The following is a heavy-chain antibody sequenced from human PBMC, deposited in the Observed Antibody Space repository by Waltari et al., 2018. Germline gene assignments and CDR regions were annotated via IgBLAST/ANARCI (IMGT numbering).Heavy chain of an antibody. J-gene: IGHJ4*02. Sequence: QVHLVESGGGLGQPGMSLRLPCAASGFTFINYAMHWVRQAPNKGLGWLAVISADGGTKYYAGSVRGRFTVSRDKSTNTLHLQMTSLAPEDAAVYFCARDRQGASASSPEITHWGQGTLVTVSS. CDR2: ISADGGTK. D-gene: IGHD3-10*01. CDR1: GFTFINYA. V-gene: IGHV3-30-3*01. CDR3: ARDRQGASASSPEITH.